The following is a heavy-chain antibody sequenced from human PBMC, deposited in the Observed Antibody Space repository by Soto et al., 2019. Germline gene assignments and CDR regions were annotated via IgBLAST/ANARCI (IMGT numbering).Heavy chain of an antibody. Sequence: QVQLQESGPGLVKPSQTLSLTCTVSGGSISSGGYYWSWIRQHPGKGLEWIGYIYYSGSTYYNPSLKSRVNISVDTSKNQFSLKLSSVTAADTAVYYCARVIGYYGSGSYTDIPFREINWFDPWGQGTLVTVSS. D-gene: IGHD3-10*01. CDR3: ARVIGYYGSGSYTDIPFREINWFDP. CDR2: IYYSGST. V-gene: IGHV4-31*03. CDR1: GGSISSGGYY. J-gene: IGHJ5*02.